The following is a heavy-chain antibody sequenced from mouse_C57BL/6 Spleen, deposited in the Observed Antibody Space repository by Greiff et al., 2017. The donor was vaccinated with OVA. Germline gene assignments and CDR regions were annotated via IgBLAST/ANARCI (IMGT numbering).Heavy chain of an antibody. CDR3: ARRTGSDY. D-gene: IGHD4-1*01. J-gene: IGHJ2*01. CDR1: GYSFTGYY. CDR2: INPSTGGT. V-gene: IGHV1-42*01. Sequence: VQLQQSGPELVKPGASVKISCKASGYSFTGYYMNWVKQSPEKSLEWIGEINPSTGGTTYNQKFKAKATLTVDKSSSTAYMQLKSLTSEDSAVYYCARRTGSDYWGQGATLTVSS.